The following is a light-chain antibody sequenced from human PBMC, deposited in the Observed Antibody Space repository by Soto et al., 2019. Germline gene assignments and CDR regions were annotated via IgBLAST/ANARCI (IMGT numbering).Light chain of an antibody. Sequence: DIVMTPSPDSLAVSLGERATINCKSSPSVLYSSNNKNYLAWYQQKPGQPPKLLIYWASTRESGVPDRFSGSGSGTDFTLTISSLQAEDVAVYYCQQDYSTPPLTGGGGTKVEIK. CDR2: WAS. CDR1: PSVLYSSNNKNY. J-gene: IGKJ4*01. CDR3: QQDYSTPPLT. V-gene: IGKV4-1*01.